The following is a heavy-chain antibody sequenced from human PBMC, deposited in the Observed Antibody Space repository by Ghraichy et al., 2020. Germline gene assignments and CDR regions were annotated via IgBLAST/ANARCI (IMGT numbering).Heavy chain of an antibody. CDR1: GYTFTGYY. CDR2: INPNTGGT. CDR3: AGYCSGPRCSGVNGMDV. V-gene: IGHV1-2*02. Sequence: ASVKVSCKASGYTFTGYYMHWVRQAPGQGLEWMGWINPNTGGTNYAQRFQGRVTMTRDTSISTAYMELSSLRSDDTAVYYCAGYCSGPRCSGVNGMDVWGQGTTVTVSS. D-gene: IGHD2-2*01. J-gene: IGHJ6*02.